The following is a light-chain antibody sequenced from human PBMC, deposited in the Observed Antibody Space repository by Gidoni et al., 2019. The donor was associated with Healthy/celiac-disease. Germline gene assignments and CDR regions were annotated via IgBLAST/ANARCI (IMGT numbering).Light chain of an antibody. CDR3: QQYYSTPRT. Sequence: DIVMTQSPDSLALSLGERATINCKSSQSVLYSSNNKNYLAWYHQKPGQPPKLLIYWASTRESGVPDRFSGSGSGTEFTLTISSLKAEDVAVYYCQQYYSTPRTFXQXTKVEIK. CDR2: WAS. V-gene: IGKV4-1*01. CDR1: QSVLYSSNNKNY. J-gene: IGKJ1*01.